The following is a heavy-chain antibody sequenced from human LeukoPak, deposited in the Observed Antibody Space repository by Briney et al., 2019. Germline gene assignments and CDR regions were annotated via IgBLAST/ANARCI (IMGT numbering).Heavy chain of an antibody. D-gene: IGHD6-19*01. CDR3: AREQWLPDY. V-gene: IGHV3-7*04. CDR2: IKQDGSEK. J-gene: IGHJ4*02. CDR1: GFTFSNYW. Sequence: GGSLRLSCAASGFTFSNYWMSWVRQAPGKGLEWVANIKQDGSEKYYVDSVKGRFTISRDNAKNSLYLQMNSLRAEDTAVYYCAREQWLPDYWGQGTLVTVPS.